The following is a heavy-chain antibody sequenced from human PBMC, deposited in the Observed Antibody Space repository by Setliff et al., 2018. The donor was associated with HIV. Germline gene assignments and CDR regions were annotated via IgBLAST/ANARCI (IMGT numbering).Heavy chain of an antibody. Sequence: SETLSLTCTVSGGSISSGSYYWGWIRQPPGKGLEWIGSIYYSGSTYYNPSLKSRVTISVDTSKNQFSLKLRSVTAADSAMYYCARQKETYYYDSSGYPAYFDYWGQGTLVTVSS. CDR2: IYYSGST. CDR3: ARQKETYYYDSSGYPAYFDY. J-gene: IGHJ4*02. V-gene: IGHV4-39*01. D-gene: IGHD3-22*01. CDR1: GGSISSGSYY.